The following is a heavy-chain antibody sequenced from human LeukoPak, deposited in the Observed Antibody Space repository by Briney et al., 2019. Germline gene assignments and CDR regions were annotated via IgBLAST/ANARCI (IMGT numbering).Heavy chain of an antibody. CDR1: GFTFSSYW. Sequence: GGSLRLSCAASGFTFSSYWMSWVRQAPGKGLEWVANIKQDGSEKYYVDSVKGRFTISRDNAKNSLYLQMNSLRAEDTAVYYCAREVVVVVAASNWFDPWGQGTLVTASS. D-gene: IGHD2-15*01. CDR2: IKQDGSEK. J-gene: IGHJ5*02. V-gene: IGHV3-7*01. CDR3: AREVVVVVAASNWFDP.